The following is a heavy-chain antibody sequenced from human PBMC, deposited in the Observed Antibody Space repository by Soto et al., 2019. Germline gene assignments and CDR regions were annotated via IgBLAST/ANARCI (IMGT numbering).Heavy chain of an antibody. J-gene: IGHJ5*02. CDR3: ARGSGYGLDNWFDP. CDR1: GFTFSSYS. V-gene: IGHV3-21*01. D-gene: IGHD3-3*01. CDR2: ISSSSSYI. Sequence: GGSLRLSCAASGFTFSSYSMNWVRQAPGKGLEWVSSISSSSSYIYYADSVKGRFTISRDNAKNSLYLQMNSLRAEDTAVYYCARGSGYGLDNWFDPWGQGTLVTVSS.